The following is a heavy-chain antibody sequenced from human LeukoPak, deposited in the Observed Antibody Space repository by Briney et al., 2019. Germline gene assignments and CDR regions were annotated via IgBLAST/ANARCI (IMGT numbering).Heavy chain of an antibody. Sequence: SETLSLTCTVSGGSISSYYWSWIRQPPGKGLEWIGYIYYSGSTNYNPSLKSRVTISVDTSKTQFSLKLSSVTAADTAVYYCARDGSGSGYDYGAFDIWGQGTMVTVSS. CDR1: GGSISSYY. CDR3: ARDGSGSGYDYGAFDI. CDR2: IYYSGST. V-gene: IGHV4-59*01. D-gene: IGHD5-12*01. J-gene: IGHJ3*02.